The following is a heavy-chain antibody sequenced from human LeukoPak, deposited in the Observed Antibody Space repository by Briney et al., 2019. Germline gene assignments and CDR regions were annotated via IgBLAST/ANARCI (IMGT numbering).Heavy chain of an antibody. CDR2: IYSGGST. J-gene: IGHJ4*02. CDR3: AKDGETNSYGSYFDY. CDR1: GFTVSSNY. D-gene: IGHD5-18*01. Sequence: GGSLRLSCAASGFTVSSNYMSWVRQAPGKGLEWVSVIYSGGSTYYADSVKGRFTISRDNSKNTLYLQMNSLRAEDTAVYYCAKDGETNSYGSYFDYWGQGTLVTVSS. V-gene: IGHV3-66*01.